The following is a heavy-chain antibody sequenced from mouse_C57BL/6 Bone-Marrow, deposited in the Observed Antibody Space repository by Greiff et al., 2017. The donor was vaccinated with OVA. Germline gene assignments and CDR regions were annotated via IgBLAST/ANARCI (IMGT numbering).Heavy chain of an antibody. CDR3: TRDKKGWLLSMDY. V-gene: IGHV5-9-1*02. J-gene: IGHJ4*01. D-gene: IGHD2-3*01. Sequence: VMLVESGEGLVKPGGSLKLSCAASGFTFSSYAMSWVRQTPEKRLEWVAYISSGGDYIYYADTVKGRFTISRDNARNTLYLQMSSLKSEDTAMYYCTRDKKGWLLSMDYWGQGTSVTVSS. CDR1: GFTFSSYA. CDR2: ISSGGDYI.